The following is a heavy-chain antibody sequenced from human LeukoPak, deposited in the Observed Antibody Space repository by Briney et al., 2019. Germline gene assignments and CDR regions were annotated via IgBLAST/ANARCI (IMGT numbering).Heavy chain of an antibody. J-gene: IGHJ4*02. CDR3: ARGGDFWSGEYFDY. V-gene: IGHV4-59*01. CDR2: IYYSGST. CDR1: GGSISSYY. D-gene: IGHD3-3*01. Sequence: KPSETLSLXCTVSGGSISSYYWSWSRQPPGKGLEWIGYIYYSGSTNYNPSLKSRVTISVDTSKNQFSLKLSSVTAADTAVYYCARGGDFWSGEYFDYWGQGTLVTVSS.